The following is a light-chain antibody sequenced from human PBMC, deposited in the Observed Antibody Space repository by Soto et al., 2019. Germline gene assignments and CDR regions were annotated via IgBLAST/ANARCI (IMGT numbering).Light chain of an antibody. CDR2: AAS. V-gene: IGKV1-39*01. CDR1: QSISSS. CDR3: QQSYSTPRT. Sequence: DIQMTQSPSSLSASVGDRVTITCRASQSISSSLNWYQQKPGTAPNLLIYAASSLQSGVPSRFSGSGYGTDFTLTISSLQPEDFATYYCQQSYSTPRTFGQGTKLEIK. J-gene: IGKJ2*01.